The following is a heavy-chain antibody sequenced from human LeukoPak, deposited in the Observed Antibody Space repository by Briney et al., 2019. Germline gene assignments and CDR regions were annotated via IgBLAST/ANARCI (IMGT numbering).Heavy chain of an antibody. CDR3: ARDSGGNYYDSSGYLDY. CDR2: ISACNGNT. D-gene: IGHD3-22*01. J-gene: IGHJ4*02. Sequence: ASVKVSCKASGYTFTSYGISWVRQAPGQGLEWMGWISACNGNTNYAQKLQGRVTMTTDTSTSTAYMELRSLRSDDTAVYYCARDSGGNYYDSSGYLDYWGQGTLVTVSS. CDR1: GYTFTSYG. V-gene: IGHV1-18*01.